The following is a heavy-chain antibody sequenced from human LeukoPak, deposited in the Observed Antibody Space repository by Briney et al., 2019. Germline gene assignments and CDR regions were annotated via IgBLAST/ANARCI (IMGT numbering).Heavy chain of an antibody. CDR2: MRPRNGYT. D-gene: IGHD5/OR15-5a*01. Sequence: ASVKVSCKASGYTFTSYDINWVRQAPGQGLEWMGWMRPRNGYTCSAQRLQGRFTMTRDTSISTAYMELSSLTSDDKAVYYCARRWISGAVSEHYFENWGQGTLVTVSS. J-gene: IGHJ4*02. CDR3: ARRWISGAVSEHYFEN. CDR1: GYTFTSYD. V-gene: IGHV1-8*01.